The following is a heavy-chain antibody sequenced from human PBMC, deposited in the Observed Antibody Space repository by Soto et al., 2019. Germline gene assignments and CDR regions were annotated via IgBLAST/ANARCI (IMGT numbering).Heavy chain of an antibody. J-gene: IGHJ4*02. V-gene: IGHV1-69*13. CDR2: IIPIFGTA. CDR1: GGTFSSYS. D-gene: IGHD2-8*01. Sequence: SVKVSCKASGGTFSSYSISWVRQAPGQGLEWMGGIIPIFGTANYAQKFQGRVTITADESTSTAYMELSSLRSEDTAVYYCARSGYCTNGVCYTSGYWGQGTLVTVSS. CDR3: ARSGYCTNGVCYTSGY.